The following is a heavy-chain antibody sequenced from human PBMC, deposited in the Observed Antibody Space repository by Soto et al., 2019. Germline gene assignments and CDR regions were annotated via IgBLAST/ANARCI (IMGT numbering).Heavy chain of an antibody. V-gene: IGHV4-39*01. CDR2: IYYSGST. D-gene: IGHD6-13*01. CDR3: ARHAVYSSSWYYYYGMDV. Sequence: SETLSLTCTVSGGSVSSGSYYWSWIRQPPGKGLEWIGYIYYSGSTYYNPSLKSRVTISVDTSKNQFSLKLSSVTAADTAVYYCARHAVYSSSWYYYYGMDVWGQGTTVTVSS. J-gene: IGHJ6*02. CDR1: GGSVSSGSYY.